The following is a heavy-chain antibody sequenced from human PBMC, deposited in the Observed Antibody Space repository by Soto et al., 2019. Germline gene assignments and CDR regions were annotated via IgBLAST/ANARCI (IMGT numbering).Heavy chain of an antibody. V-gene: IGHV2-5*02. Sequence: QITLKESGPTLVKPTQTLTLTCTFSGFSLSTSGVGVGWIRQPPGKALEWLALIYWDDDKRYSPSLKSRLTITKDTSKTQVVLTMTNMDPVDTATYYCALYSSSWSYDYWGQGTLVTVSS. D-gene: IGHD6-13*01. CDR3: ALYSSSWSYDY. J-gene: IGHJ4*02. CDR2: IYWDDDK. CDR1: GFSLSTSGVG.